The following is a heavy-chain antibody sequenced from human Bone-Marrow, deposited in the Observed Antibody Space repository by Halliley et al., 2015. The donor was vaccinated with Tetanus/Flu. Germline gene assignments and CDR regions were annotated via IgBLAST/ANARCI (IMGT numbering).Heavy chain of an antibody. CDR2: INHRGSP. D-gene: IGHD5-18*01. CDR3: AKRAYNYGQRFDC. J-gene: IGHJ4*02. V-gene: IGHV4-34*01. Sequence: RGWVGKINHRGSPNHNPSLKSRVPISVDPPKNQLSLKLSSVTAADTAVYYCAKRAYNYGQRFDCWGQGTLVTVSS.